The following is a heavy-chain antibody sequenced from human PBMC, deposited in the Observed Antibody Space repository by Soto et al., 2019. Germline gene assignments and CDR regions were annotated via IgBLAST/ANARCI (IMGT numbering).Heavy chain of an antibody. V-gene: IGHV3-30-3*01. D-gene: IGHD5-12*01. Sequence: GGSLRLSCAASGFTFSSYAMHWVRQAPGKGLEWVAVISYDGSNKYYADSVKGRFTISRDNSKNTLYLQMNSLRAEDTAVYYCARVLVATIPFDYWGQGTLVTVSS. CDR2: ISYDGSNK. J-gene: IGHJ4*02. CDR3: ARVLVATIPFDY. CDR1: GFTFSSYA.